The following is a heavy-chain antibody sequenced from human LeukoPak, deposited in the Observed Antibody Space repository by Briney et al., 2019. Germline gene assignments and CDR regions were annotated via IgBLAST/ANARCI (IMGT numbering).Heavy chain of an antibody. D-gene: IGHD2-15*01. CDR3: ARYCSGGSCSD. Sequence: GASVKVSCKASGYTFTSYDINWVRQATGQGLEWMGWMNPNSGNTGYAQKFQGRVTITADESTSTAYMELSSLRSEDTAVYYCARYCSGGSCSDWGQGTLVTVSS. CDR2: MNPNSGNT. CDR1: GYTFTSYD. V-gene: IGHV1-8*01. J-gene: IGHJ4*02.